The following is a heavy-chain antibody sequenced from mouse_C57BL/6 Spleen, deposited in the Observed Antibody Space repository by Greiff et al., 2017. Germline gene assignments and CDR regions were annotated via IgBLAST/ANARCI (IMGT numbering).Heavy chain of an antibody. Sequence: EVKLVESGGGLVQPGGSLSLSCAASGFTFTDYYMSWVRQPPGKALEWLGFIRNKANGYTTEYSASVKGRFTISRDNSQSILYLQMNALRAEDSATYYCARYIRDPWYFDVWGTGTTVTVSS. CDR1: GFTFTDYY. D-gene: IGHD3-3*01. CDR3: ARYIRDPWYFDV. V-gene: IGHV7-3*01. CDR2: IRNKANGYTT. J-gene: IGHJ1*03.